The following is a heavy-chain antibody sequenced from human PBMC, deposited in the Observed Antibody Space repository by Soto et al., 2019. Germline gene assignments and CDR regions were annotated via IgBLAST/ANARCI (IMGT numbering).Heavy chain of an antibody. V-gene: IGHV1-18*04. CDR2: ISAYNGNT. J-gene: IGHJ4*02. CDR3: ARALNVGGEEYDYVWGSHLGFDY. CDR1: GYTFTSYG. Sequence: QVQLVQSGAEVKKPGASVKVSCKASGYTFTSYGISWVRQAPGQGLEWMGWISAYNGNTNYAQKLQGRVTMTTDTSTSTAYMALRSLRSDDTAVYYCARALNVGGEEYDYVWGSHLGFDYWGQGTLVTVSS. D-gene: IGHD3-16*01.